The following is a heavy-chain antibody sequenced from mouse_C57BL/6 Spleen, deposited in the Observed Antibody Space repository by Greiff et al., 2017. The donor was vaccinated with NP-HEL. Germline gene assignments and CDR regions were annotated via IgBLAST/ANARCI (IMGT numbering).Heavy chain of an antibody. V-gene: IGHV1-74*01. CDR1: GYTFTSYW. CDR2: LHPSDSDT. CDR3: AIQGTTVVARNY. Sequence: QVQLQQPGAELVKPGASVKVSCKASGYTFTSYWMHWVKQRPGQGLEWIGRLHPSDSDTNYNQKFKGKATLTVDKSSSTAYMQLSSLTSEDSAVYYCAIQGTTVVARNYWGQGTTLTVSS. J-gene: IGHJ2*01. D-gene: IGHD1-1*01.